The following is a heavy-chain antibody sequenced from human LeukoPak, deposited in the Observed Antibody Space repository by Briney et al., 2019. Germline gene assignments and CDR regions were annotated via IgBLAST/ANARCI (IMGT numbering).Heavy chain of an antibody. J-gene: IGHJ4*02. D-gene: IGHD3-10*01. CDR1: GFTFSSYW. Sequence: GGSLRLSCAASGFTFSSYWMSWVRQAPGKGLEWVANIKQDGSEKYYVDSVKGRFTISRDNAKNTLYLQMNSLRAEDTAVYYCAKDRPGSGSYYEYYFDCWGQGTLVTVSS. CDR2: IKQDGSEK. V-gene: IGHV3-7*03. CDR3: AKDRPGSGSYYEYYFDC.